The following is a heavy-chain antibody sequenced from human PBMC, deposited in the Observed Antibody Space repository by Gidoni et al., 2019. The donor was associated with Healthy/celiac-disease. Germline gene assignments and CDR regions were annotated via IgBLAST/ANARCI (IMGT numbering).Heavy chain of an antibody. J-gene: IGHJ4*02. CDR3: ANMMGAYCSGGSCYSADY. D-gene: IGHD2-15*01. V-gene: IGHV3-23*01. Sequence: EVQLLESGGGLVQPGGSLRLSCAASGFTFSSYAMSWVRQAPGKGLEWVSAISGSGGSTYYADSVKGRFTISRDNSKNTLYLQMNSLRAEDTAVYYCANMMGAYCSGGSCYSADYWGQGTLVTVSS. CDR1: GFTFSSYA. CDR2: ISGSGGST.